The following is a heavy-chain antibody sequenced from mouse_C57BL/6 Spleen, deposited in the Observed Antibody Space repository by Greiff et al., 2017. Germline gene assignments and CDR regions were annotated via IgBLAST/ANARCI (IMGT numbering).Heavy chain of an antibody. J-gene: IGHJ4*01. CDR2: INPSSGYT. CDR1: GYTFTSYT. V-gene: IGHV1-4*01. CDR3: ARGGPEGLMDY. Sequence: QVQLQQSGAELARPGASVKMSCKASGYTFTSYTMHWVKQRPGQGLEWIGYINPSSGYTKYNQKFKDKATLTADKSSSTAYMQLSSLTSEDSAVYYCARGGPEGLMDYWGQGTAVTVSS.